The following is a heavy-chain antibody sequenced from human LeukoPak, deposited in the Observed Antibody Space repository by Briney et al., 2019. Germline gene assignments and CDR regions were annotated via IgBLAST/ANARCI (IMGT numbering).Heavy chain of an antibody. CDR2: INPNSGGT. D-gene: IGHD3-16*01. CDR3: GRCHRAGITSDY. V-gene: IGHV1-2*02. J-gene: IGHJ4*02. Sequence: ASETVSCKASGYTFTRYYLHWVGQAPGQGLEWMGWINPNSGGTNYEQKFQGRVTMTRDTSISTAYMELSRLGSEDPGVYYCGRCHRAGITSDYWGQGTLVSVPS. CDR1: GYTFTRYY.